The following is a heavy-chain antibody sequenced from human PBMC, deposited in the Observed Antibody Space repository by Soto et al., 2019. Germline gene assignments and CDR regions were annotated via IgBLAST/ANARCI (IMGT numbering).Heavy chain of an antibody. D-gene: IGHD3-9*01. CDR1: GGSISSYY. CDR3: ARCGHFDWLLFRAKNGPDWFDP. Sequence: SETLSLTCTVSGGSISSYYWSWVRQPPGKGLEWIGYIYYSGSTNYNPSLKSRVTISVDTSKNQFSLKLSSVTAADTAVYYCARCGHFDWLLFRAKNGPDWFDPWGQGTLVTVSS. V-gene: IGHV4-59*08. CDR2: IYYSGST. J-gene: IGHJ5*02.